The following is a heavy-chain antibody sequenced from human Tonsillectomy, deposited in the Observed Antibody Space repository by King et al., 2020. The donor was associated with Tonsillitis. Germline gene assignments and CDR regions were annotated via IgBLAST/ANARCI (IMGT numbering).Heavy chain of an antibody. Sequence: QLQLQESGSGLVKPSQTLSLTCAVSGGSISSGGYSWSWIRQPPGKGLEWIGYIYHSGSTYYNPSLKSRVTISVDRSKNQFSLKLSSVTAADTAVYYCARSYDSSGADAFDIWGQGTMVTISS. CDR3: ARSYDSSGADAFDI. V-gene: IGHV4-30-2*01. J-gene: IGHJ3*02. CDR2: IYHSGST. CDR1: GGSISSGGYS. D-gene: IGHD3-22*01.